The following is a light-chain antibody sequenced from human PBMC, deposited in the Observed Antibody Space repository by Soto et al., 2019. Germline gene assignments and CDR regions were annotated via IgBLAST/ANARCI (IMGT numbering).Light chain of an antibody. CDR3: VQDYDYPRT. CDR1: QSISSY. V-gene: IGKV1-39*01. J-gene: IGKJ1*01. CDR2: AAS. Sequence: DIQLTKSPSSLSASVGDRVTITCRASQSISSYLNWYQQKPGKAPKLLIYAASTLQSWVPSRVSGMGSGRDLSLTISSLQPEDWATYYCVQDYDYPRTFGQGTKVDI.